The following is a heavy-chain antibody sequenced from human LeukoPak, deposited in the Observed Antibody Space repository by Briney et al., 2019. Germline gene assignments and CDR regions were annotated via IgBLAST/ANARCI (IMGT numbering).Heavy chain of an antibody. D-gene: IGHD2-2*01. Sequence: ASVKVSCKASGYTFTSYYMHWVRQAPGQGLEWMGIINPSSGSASYAQKFQGRVTMTRDTSTRTVYMELSSLRSEDTAVYYCARSSTELVPAAPFDYWGQGTLVTVSS. CDR1: GYTFTSYY. V-gene: IGHV1-46*01. J-gene: IGHJ4*02. CDR3: ARSSTELVPAAPFDY. CDR2: INPSSGSA.